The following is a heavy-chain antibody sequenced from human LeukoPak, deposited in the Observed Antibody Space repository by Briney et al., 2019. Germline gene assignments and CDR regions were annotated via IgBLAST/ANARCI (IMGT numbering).Heavy chain of an antibody. CDR1: GGSFSGYY. V-gene: IGHV4-34*01. D-gene: IGHD2-8*01. CDR3: ARGVYGFDI. Sequence: SETLSLTCAVYGGSFSGYYWSWIRQPPGKGLEWIGEINHSGSTNYNPSLKSRVTISVDTSKNQFSLKLSSVTAAVTAVYYCARGVYGFDIWGQGTMVTVSS. J-gene: IGHJ3*02. CDR2: INHSGST.